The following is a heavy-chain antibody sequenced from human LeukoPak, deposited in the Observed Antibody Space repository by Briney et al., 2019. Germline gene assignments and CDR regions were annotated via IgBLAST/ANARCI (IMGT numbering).Heavy chain of an antibody. Sequence: GGSLRLSCEGSGINFNDYTMSWVRQAPGKGLEWVSVIYSGGETYYADSVKGRFTISRDNSQNTLYLQMNSLRAEDTAVYYCARVGYTSTWSFDYWGQGTLVTVSS. D-gene: IGHD6-13*01. CDR3: ARVGYTSTWSFDY. J-gene: IGHJ4*02. CDR1: GINFNDYT. CDR2: IYSGGET. V-gene: IGHV3-66*01.